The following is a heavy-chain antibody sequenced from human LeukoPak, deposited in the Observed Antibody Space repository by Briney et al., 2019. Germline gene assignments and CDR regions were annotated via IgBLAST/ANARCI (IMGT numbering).Heavy chain of an antibody. Sequence: PGGSLRLSCGVSGFTVSSNYMSRVRQAPGKGLEWVSVIYGGGSTYYADSVKGRFTISRDNSKNTLYLQMNTLRAEDTAVYYCARSDGIATAGPFDYWGQGTLVTVSS. CDR2: IYGGGST. J-gene: IGHJ4*02. CDR1: GFTVSSNY. D-gene: IGHD6-13*01. V-gene: IGHV3-53*01. CDR3: ARSDGIATAGPFDY.